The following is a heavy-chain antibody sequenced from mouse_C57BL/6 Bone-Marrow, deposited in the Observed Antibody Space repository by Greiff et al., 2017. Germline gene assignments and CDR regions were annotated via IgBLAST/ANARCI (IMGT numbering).Heavy chain of an antibody. D-gene: IGHD2-3*01. CDR1: GFTFSDFY. V-gene: IGHV7-1*01. CDR2: IRNKANDYTT. CDR3: ARDAFDGCYWYFDV. Sequence: EVMLVESGGGLVQSGRSLRLSCATSGFTFSDFYMEWVRQAPGKGLEWIAAIRNKANDYTTEYSASVKGRFIVSRDTSQSILYLQMNALRAEDTAIYYCARDAFDGCYWYFDVWGTGTTVTVSS. J-gene: IGHJ1*03.